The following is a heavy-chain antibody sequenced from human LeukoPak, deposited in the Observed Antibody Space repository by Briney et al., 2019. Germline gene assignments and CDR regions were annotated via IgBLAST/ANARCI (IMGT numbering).Heavy chain of an antibody. D-gene: IGHD3-22*01. Sequence: ASVKVSCRASGYTFTNYAISWVRQAPGQGLEWMGWISVYSDDTKSAQNLQGRITMTKDTSTSTAYMELRSLRSDDTAVYYCAKEADSSGYFFRPDYWGRGTLVTVSS. CDR1: GYTFTNYA. CDR2: ISVYSDDT. CDR3: AKEADSSGYFFRPDY. J-gene: IGHJ4*02. V-gene: IGHV1-18*01.